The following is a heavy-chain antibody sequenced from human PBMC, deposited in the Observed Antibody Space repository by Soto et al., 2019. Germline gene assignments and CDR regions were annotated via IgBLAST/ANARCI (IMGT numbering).Heavy chain of an antibody. CDR2: ISSSSSYI. V-gene: IGHV3-21*01. J-gene: IGHJ5*02. D-gene: IGHD4-4*01. CDR1: GFTFSSYS. CDR3: ARVMTTRGYWLDP. Sequence: PGGSLRLSCAASGFTFSSYSMNWVRQAPGKGLEWVSSISSSSSYIYYADSVKGRFTISRDNAKNSLYLQMNSLRAEDTAVYYCARVMTTRGYWLDPWGQGTLVTVSS.